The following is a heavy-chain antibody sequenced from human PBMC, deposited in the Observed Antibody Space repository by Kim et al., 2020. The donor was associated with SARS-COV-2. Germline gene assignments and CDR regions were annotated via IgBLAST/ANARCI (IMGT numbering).Heavy chain of an antibody. CDR3: AKGPFWLSASGYDLYYFDY. CDR2: IHWKTI. Sequence: GGSLRLSCAASGFNFDDYAMHWVRQTPGKGLEWVSGIHWKTIGYADSVKGRFTISRDDATDSLYLQMNSLRPEDTALYYCAKGPFWLSASGYDLYYFDYWGQGALVTVSS. V-gene: IGHV3-9*01. D-gene: IGHD5-12*01. CDR1: GFNFDDYA. J-gene: IGHJ4*02.